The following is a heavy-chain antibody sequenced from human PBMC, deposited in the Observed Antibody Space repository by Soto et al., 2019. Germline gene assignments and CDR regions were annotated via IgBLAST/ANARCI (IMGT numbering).Heavy chain of an antibody. CDR3: ARQKRYSSSWLDY. CDR1: GGSISSSSYY. Sequence: QLQLQESGPGLVKPSETLSLTCTVSGGSISSSSYYWGWIRQPPGKGLEWIGSIYYSGSTYYNPSLKIRVTISVDTSKNQFSLKLSSVTAADTAVYYCARQKRYSSSWLDYWGQGTLVTVSS. V-gene: IGHV4-39*01. J-gene: IGHJ4*02. D-gene: IGHD6-13*01. CDR2: IYYSGST.